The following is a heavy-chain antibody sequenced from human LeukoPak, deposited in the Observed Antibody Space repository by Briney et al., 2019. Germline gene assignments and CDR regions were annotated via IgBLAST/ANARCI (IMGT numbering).Heavy chain of an antibody. CDR1: GFTFSSYA. J-gene: IGHJ4*02. CDR3: ARDLANWNYVFDY. CDR2: ISYDGSNK. V-gene: IGHV3-30*01. Sequence: GGSLRLSCAASGFTFSSYAMHWVRQAPGKGLEWVAVISYDGSNKYYADSVKGRFTISRDNSENTLYLQMNSLRAEDTAVYYCARDLANWNYVFDYWGQGTLVTVSS. D-gene: IGHD1-7*01.